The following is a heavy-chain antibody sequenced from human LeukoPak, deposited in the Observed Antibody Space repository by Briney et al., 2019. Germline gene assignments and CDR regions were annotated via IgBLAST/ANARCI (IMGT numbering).Heavy chain of an antibody. D-gene: IGHD1-14*01. CDR2: ISYDGNIK. Sequence: GGSLRLSCAASGCTFSSDAMHRVRQAPGKGLEWVAFISYDGNIKRHADSVKGRFTISRDNSKNTLYLQMNSLRAEDTAVYHCAKDRSTTWACDYWGQGTLVTVSS. CDR1: GCTFSSDA. CDR3: AKDRSTTWACDY. V-gene: IGHV3-30*18. J-gene: IGHJ4*02.